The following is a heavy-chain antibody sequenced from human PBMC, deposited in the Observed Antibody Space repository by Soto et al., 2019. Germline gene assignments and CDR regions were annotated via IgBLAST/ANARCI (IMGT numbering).Heavy chain of an antibody. Sequence: QVQLQQWGAGLLKPSGTLSRTCAVYGGSLSPYYWSWIRQSPEMGLEWIGEISHRGRTNSNPSLRSRVTISVDKSKNQFSLELTSVTAADTALYYCARNFDRVPLRAFDVWGQGAMVIVSS. D-gene: IGHD3-9*01. CDR2: ISHRGRT. CDR3: ARNFDRVPLRAFDV. J-gene: IGHJ3*01. V-gene: IGHV4-34*02. CDR1: GGSLSPYY.